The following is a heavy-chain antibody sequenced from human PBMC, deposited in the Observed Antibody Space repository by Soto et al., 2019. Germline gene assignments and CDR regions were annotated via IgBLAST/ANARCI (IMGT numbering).Heavy chain of an antibody. J-gene: IGHJ4*02. V-gene: IGHV1-18*04. Sequence: QVNLVQFGGEVKKPGASVKVACEASGYSFTSYGIIWVRQAPGQGLEWMGWISSYHGDTEYAQKFQGRVTVTTDTATTTAYMDLTSLRSDATAVYFCTRDRKCSKYCANDCGHYFDYWGQGTLVTVSS. CDR1: GYSFTSYG. CDR3: TRDRKCSKYCANDCGHYFDY. CDR2: ISSYHGDT. D-gene: IGHD2-8*01.